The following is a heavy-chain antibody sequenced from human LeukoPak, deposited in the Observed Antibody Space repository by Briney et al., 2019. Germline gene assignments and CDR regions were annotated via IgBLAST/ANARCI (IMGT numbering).Heavy chain of an antibody. CDR3: AIGDSRVVATIFDY. Sequence: GESLKISCKGSGYSFTSYWIGWVRQAPGKGLEWMGGFDPEDGETIYAQKFQGRVTMTEDTSTDTAYMELSSLRSEDTAVYYCAIGDSRVVATIFDYWGRGTLVTVSS. J-gene: IGHJ4*02. CDR1: GYSFTSYW. CDR2: FDPEDGET. D-gene: IGHD5-12*01. V-gene: IGHV1-24*01.